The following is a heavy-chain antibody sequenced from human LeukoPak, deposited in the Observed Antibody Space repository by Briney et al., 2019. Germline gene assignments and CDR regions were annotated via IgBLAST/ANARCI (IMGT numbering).Heavy chain of an antibody. CDR1: GFTFSSYA. J-gene: IGHJ4*02. D-gene: IGHD6-6*01. V-gene: IGHV3-23*01. CDR2: ISGNGGST. CDR3: AKDLRVYSSSH. Sequence: GGSLRLSCAASGFTFSSYAMSWVRQAPGKGLEWVSAISGNGGSTYYADSVKGRFTISRDSSKNTLYLQMNSLRAEDTAVYYCAKDLRVYSSSHWGQGTLVTVSS.